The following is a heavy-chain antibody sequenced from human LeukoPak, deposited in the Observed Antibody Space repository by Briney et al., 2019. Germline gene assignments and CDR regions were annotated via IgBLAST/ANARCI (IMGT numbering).Heavy chain of an antibody. J-gene: IGHJ3*02. CDR3: TSGGGAFDI. D-gene: IGHD3-16*01. CDR2: IRSKANSYAT. V-gene: IGHV3-73*01. CDR1: GFTFSGSA. Sequence: GGSLRLSCAASGFTFSGSAMHWVRQASGKGLELVGRIRSKANSYATAYAASVKGRFTISRDDSKNTAYLQMNSLKTEDTAVYYCTSGGGAFDIWGQGTMVIVSS.